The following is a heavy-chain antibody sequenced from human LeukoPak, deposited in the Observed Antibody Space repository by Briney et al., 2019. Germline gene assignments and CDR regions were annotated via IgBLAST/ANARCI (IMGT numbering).Heavy chain of an antibody. CDR3: ARDQGTIFGVVSPGPIDY. D-gene: IGHD3-3*01. CDR2: ISSSSSYI. J-gene: IGHJ4*02. CDR1: GFTVSSNY. Sequence: GGSLRLSCAASGFTVSSNYMSWVRQAPGKGLEWVSSISSSSSYIYYADSVKGRFTISRDNAKNSLYLQMNSLRAEDTAVYYCARDQGTIFGVVSPGPIDYWGQGTLVTVSS. V-gene: IGHV3-21*01.